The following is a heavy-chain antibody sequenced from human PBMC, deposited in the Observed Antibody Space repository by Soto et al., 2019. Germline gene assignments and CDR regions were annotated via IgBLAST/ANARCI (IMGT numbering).Heavy chain of an antibody. J-gene: IGHJ4*02. D-gene: IGHD6-19*01. V-gene: IGHV1-18*01. CDR3: ARVQYSSGWYAFDY. Sequence: ASVKVSRKASGYTFTSYGISWVRQAPGQGLEWMGWISAYNGNTNYAQKLQGRVTMTTDTSTSTAYMELRSLRSDDTTVYYCARVQYSSGWYAFDYWGQGTLVTVSS. CDR1: GYTFTSYG. CDR2: ISAYNGNT.